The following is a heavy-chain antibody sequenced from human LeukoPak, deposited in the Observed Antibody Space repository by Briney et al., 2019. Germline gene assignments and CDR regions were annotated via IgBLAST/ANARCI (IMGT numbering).Heavy chain of an antibody. Sequence: GGSLRLSCAPSGLTVSSNYMSWVRQAPGKGLEWVSVIYSGGSTYYADSVKGRFTISRDNSKNTLYLQMNSLRAEDTAVYYCARDLLTYYYDSSGYYYTEWYFDYWGQGTLVTVSS. CDR1: GLTVSSNY. CDR2: IYSGGST. J-gene: IGHJ4*02. CDR3: ARDLLTYYYDSSGYYYTEWYFDY. D-gene: IGHD3-22*01. V-gene: IGHV3-66*01.